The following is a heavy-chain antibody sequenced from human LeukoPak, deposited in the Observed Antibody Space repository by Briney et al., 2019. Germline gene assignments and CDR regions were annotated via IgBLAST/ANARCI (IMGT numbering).Heavy chain of an antibody. CDR1: GFTFSSHG. D-gene: IGHD3-22*01. CDR3: AKEHYYDSSGYYVNHAFDI. Sequence: GGSLRLSCAASGFTFSSHGMHWVRQAPGKGLEWVAVISYDGSNKYYADSVKGRFTISRDNSKNTLYLQMNSLRAEDTAVYYCAKEHYYDSSGYYVNHAFDIWGQGTMVTVSS. V-gene: IGHV3-30*18. CDR2: ISYDGSNK. J-gene: IGHJ3*02.